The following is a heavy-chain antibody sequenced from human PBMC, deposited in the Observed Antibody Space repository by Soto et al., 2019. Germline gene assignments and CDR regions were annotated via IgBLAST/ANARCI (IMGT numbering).Heavy chain of an antibody. J-gene: IGHJ4*02. CDR1: GGTFSSYT. D-gene: IGHD2-21*02. CDR2: IIPILGIA. Sequence: QVQLVQSGAEVKKPGSSVKVSCKASGGTFSSYTISWVRQAPGQGLEWMGRIIPILGIANYAQKFQGRVTIPAAKSTRTATMELSSLRSEDTAVYYCARDDGLAYCGGDCYSWGQGTLVTVSS. V-gene: IGHV1-69*02. CDR3: ARDDGLAYCGGDCYS.